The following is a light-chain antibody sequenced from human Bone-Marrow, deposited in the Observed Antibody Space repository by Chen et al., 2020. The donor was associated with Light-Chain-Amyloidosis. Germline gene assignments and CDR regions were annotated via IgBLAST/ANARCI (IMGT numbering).Light chain of an antibody. CDR2: RDT. CDR3: QSADSSGTYEVI. V-gene: IGLV3-25*03. CDR1: DLPTKY. J-gene: IGLJ2*01. Sequence: SFELTQPPSVSVSPGQSARITCFGDDLPTKYAYWYQQKPAQAPVLVIHRDTERPSGISERFSGCSSGTTATLTSSGVQAEDEADYHCQSADSSGTYEVIFGGGTKLTVL.